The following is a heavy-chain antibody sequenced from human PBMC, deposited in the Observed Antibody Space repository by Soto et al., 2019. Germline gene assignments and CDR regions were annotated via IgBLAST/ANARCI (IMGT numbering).Heavy chain of an antibody. CDR1: GGTINSGDYF. J-gene: IGHJ4*02. CDR2: IYYSGST. V-gene: IGHV4-30-4*01. D-gene: IGHD3-22*01. Sequence: SETLSLTCSVSGGTINSGDYFWSWIRQPPGKGLEWIGYIYYSGSTYYNPSLKSRVTISVDTSKNQFSLKLSSVTAADTAVYYCARAGPDDSSGYYNYGYWGQGTLVTVSS. CDR3: ARAGPDDSSGYYNYGY.